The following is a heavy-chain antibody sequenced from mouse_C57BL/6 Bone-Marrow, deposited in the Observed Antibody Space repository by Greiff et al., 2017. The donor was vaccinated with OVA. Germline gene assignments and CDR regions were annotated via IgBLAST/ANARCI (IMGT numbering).Heavy chain of an antibody. D-gene: IGHD2-4*01. V-gene: IGHV5-16*01. Sequence: EVQRVESEGGLVQPGSSMKLSCTASGFTFSDYYMAWVRQVPEKGLEWVANINYDGSSTYYLDSLKSRFIISRDNAKNILYLQMSSLKSEDTATYYCARGGDYGWFAYWGQGTLVTVSA. J-gene: IGHJ3*01. CDR1: GFTFSDYY. CDR2: INYDGSST. CDR3: ARGGDYGWFAY.